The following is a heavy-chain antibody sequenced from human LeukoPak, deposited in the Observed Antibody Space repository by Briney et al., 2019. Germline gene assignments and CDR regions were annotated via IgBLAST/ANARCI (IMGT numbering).Heavy chain of an antibody. V-gene: IGHV4-34*01. Sequence: SETLSLTCAVYGGSFSGYYWSWIRQPPGKRLEWIGEINHSGSTNYNPSLKSRVTISVDTSKNQFSLKLSSVTAADTAVYYCARIGFGDRTHPYYYYYYMDVWGKGTTVTISS. CDR1: GGSFSGYY. CDR3: ARIGFGDRTHPYYYYYYMDV. J-gene: IGHJ6*03. D-gene: IGHD3-10*01. CDR2: INHSGST.